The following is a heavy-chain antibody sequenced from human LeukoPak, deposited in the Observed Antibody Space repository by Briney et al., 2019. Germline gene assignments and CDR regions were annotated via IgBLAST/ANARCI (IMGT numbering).Heavy chain of an antibody. J-gene: IGHJ4*02. Sequence: PSETLSLTCTVSGGSISSGGYYWSWIRQHPGKGLEWIGYIYYSGSTYYNPSLKSRVTISVDTSKNQFSLKLSSVTAADTAVYYCARDGGRRQPYRRRWGQGTLVHVSS. D-gene: IGHD2-15*01. V-gene: IGHV4-31*03. CDR2: IYYSGST. CDR3: ARDGGRRQPYRRR. CDR1: GGSISSGGYY.